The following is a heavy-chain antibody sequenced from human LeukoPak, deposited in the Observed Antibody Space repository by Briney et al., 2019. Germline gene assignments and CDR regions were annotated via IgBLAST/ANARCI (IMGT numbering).Heavy chain of an antibody. D-gene: IGHD7-27*01. CDR2: INGDGSSI. CDR1: GFTFSSHW. J-gene: IGHJ4*02. CDR3: ARDLNWGASDY. V-gene: IGHV3-74*01. Sequence: SGGSLRLSCAASGFTFSSHWMYWVRQAPGKGLVWVSRINGDGSSIAYADSAKGRFAISRDNTKNTLYLQMNSLRAEDTAVYYCARDLNWGASDYWGQGTLVTVSS.